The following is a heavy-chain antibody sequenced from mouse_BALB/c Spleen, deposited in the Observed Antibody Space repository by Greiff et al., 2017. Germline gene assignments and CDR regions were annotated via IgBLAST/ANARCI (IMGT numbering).Heavy chain of an antibody. CDR2: IYWDDDK. CDR3: ARSLLTGTFLFDY. Sequence: QVTLKESGPGILQPSQTLSLTCSFSGFSLSTSGMGVSWIRQPSGKGLEWLAHIYWDDDKRYNPSLKSRLTISKDTSRNQVFLKITSVDTADTATYYCARSLLTGTFLFDYWGQGTTLTVSS. CDR1: GFSLSTSGMG. D-gene: IGHD4-1*01. V-gene: IGHV8-12*01. J-gene: IGHJ2*01.